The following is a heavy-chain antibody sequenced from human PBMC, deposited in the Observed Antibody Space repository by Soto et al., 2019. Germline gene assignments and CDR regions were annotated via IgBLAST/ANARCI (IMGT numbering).Heavy chain of an antibody. D-gene: IGHD3-16*01. Sequence: QVHLVQSGAEVKKPGASVKLSCKSSGYRFTSFAMHWVRQAPGQRLEWMGWINAGNGNIKYSEKFQVRITFTRDTSASTAYMEMSSLRSEDTAMYYCANGPYAQYDDDTWGGFLQYWGQGSLVTVPS. J-gene: IGHJ1*01. CDR2: INAGNGNI. V-gene: IGHV1-3*01. CDR3: ANGPYAQYDDDTWGGFLQY. CDR1: GYRFTSFA.